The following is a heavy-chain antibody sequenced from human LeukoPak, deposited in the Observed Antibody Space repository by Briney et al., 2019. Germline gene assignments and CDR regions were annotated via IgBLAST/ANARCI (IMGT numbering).Heavy chain of an antibody. Sequence: SVKVSCKASGGTFSSYAISWVRQAPGQGLEWMGRIIPIFGTANYAQKFQGRVTITTDESTSTAYMELSSLRSKDTAVYYCARETDYGSGSSDYWGQGTLVTVSS. D-gene: IGHD3-10*01. CDR3: ARETDYGSGSSDY. CDR2: IIPIFGTA. CDR1: GGTFSSYA. J-gene: IGHJ4*02. V-gene: IGHV1-69*05.